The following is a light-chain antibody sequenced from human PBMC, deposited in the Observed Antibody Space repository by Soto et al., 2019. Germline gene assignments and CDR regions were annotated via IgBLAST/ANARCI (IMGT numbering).Light chain of an antibody. Sequence: QSVLTQPASVSGSPGQSITISCTGTSSDVGGYSYVSWYQQYPGKAPKLMIYEVSNRPAGVSNRFSGSKSVNTASLTISGLQAEDEADYYCSSYTSSNSYVFGTGTKVT. CDR1: SSDVGGYSY. V-gene: IGLV2-14*01. CDR2: EVS. J-gene: IGLJ1*01. CDR3: SSYTSSNSYV.